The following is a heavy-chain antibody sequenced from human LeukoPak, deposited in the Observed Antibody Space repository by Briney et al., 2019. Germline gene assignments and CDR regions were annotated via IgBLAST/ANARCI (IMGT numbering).Heavy chain of an antibody. Sequence: GGSLRLSCAASGFTFSSYNMNWVRQAPGKGLEWVSYISSSVSTIYYADSVKGRFTISRDNAKNSLYLQMNSLRAEDTAVYYCARDNIVVVTAGDAFDIWGQGTMVTVSS. CDR2: ISSSVSTI. CDR1: GFTFSSYN. D-gene: IGHD2-21*02. V-gene: IGHV3-48*01. CDR3: ARDNIVVVTAGDAFDI. J-gene: IGHJ3*02.